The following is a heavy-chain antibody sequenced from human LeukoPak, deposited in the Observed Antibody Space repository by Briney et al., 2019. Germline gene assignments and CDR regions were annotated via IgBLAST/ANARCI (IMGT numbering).Heavy chain of an antibody. D-gene: IGHD2-8*01. CDR3: AREGYCTNGVCSVYFDY. CDR2: IIPIFGTA. CDR1: GGTFSSYA. V-gene: IGHV1-69*05. Sequence: SVKVSCKASGGTFSSYAISWVRQAPGQGLEWMGGIIPIFGTANYAQKFQGRVTITTDESTSTAYMELSRLRSEDTAVYYCAREGYCTNGVCSVYFDYWGQGTLVTVSS. J-gene: IGHJ4*02.